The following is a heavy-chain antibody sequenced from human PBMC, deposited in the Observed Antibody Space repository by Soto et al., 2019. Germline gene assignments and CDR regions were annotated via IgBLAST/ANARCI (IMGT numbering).Heavy chain of an antibody. CDR1: GGTFSSYA. J-gene: IGHJ2*01. D-gene: IGHD3-10*01. Sequence: ASVKVSCTASGGTFSSYAISWVRQAPGQGLEWMGGIIPIFGTANYAQKLQGRVTMTTDTSTSTAYMELRSLRSDDTAVYYCARDLGRVLYYGPKSDLWGRGTLVTVSS. V-gene: IGHV1-69*05. CDR2: IIPIFGTA. CDR3: ARDLGRVLYYGPKSDL.